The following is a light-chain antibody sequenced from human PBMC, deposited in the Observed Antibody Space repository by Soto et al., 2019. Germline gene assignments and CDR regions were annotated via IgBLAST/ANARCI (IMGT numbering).Light chain of an antibody. CDR2: GTS. V-gene: IGKV3D-7*01. CDR3: HQDFNLPWT. Sequence: EIVLTQSPGTLSLSPGERSTLSCRASQSVSSSYLAWYQQKPGQAPRLLIYGTSTRATGIPARFSGSGSGTDFTLTISSLQPEDFAVYFCHQDFNLPWTFGQGTKVDIK. J-gene: IGKJ1*01. CDR1: QSVSSSY.